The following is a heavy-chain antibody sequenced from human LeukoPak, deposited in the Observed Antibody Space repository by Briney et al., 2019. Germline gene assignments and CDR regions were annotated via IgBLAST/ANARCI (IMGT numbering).Heavy chain of an antibody. CDR2: IYYSGST. CDR1: GGSISSYY. J-gene: IGHJ4*02. D-gene: IGHD2-2*01. CDR3: ASYCSSTSCYGGGAY. V-gene: IGHV4-59*08. Sequence: ASETLSLTCTVSGGSISSYYWSWIRQPPGKGLEWIGYIYYSGSTNYNPSLKSRVTISVDTSKNQFSLKLSSVTAADTAVYYCASYCSSTSCYGGGAYWGQGTLVTVSS.